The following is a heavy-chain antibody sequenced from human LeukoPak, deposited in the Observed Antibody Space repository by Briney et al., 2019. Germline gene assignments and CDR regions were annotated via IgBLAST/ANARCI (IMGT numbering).Heavy chain of an antibody. J-gene: IGHJ4*02. Sequence: SETLSLTCTVSGGSINSYYWSWIQQPPGKGLEWIAYIYYSGTTNYNPSLKSRVTISVDTSKNQFSLKLSSVTAADTAVYYCARGAGWYHYWGQGTLVTVSS. CDR1: GGSINSYY. V-gene: IGHV4-59*01. CDR2: IYYSGTT. CDR3: ARGAGWYHY. D-gene: IGHD6-19*01.